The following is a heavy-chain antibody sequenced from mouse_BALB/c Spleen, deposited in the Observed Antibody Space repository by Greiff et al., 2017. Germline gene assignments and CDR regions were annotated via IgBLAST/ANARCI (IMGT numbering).Heavy chain of an antibody. V-gene: IGHV5-17*02. Sequence: EVKLVESGGGLVQPGGSRKLSCAASGFTFSSFGMHWVRQAPEKGLEWVAYISSGSSTIYYADTVKGRFTISRDNPKNTLFLQMTSLRSEDTAMYYCARSHDYYEGYCAMDYWGQGTSVTVSS. CDR2: ISSGSSTI. D-gene: IGHD1-1*01. CDR1: GFTFSSFG. CDR3: ARSHDYYEGYCAMDY. J-gene: IGHJ4*01.